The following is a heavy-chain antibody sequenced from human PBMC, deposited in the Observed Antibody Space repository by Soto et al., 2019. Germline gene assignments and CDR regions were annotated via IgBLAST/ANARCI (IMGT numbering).Heavy chain of an antibody. V-gene: IGHV3-15*07. CDR2: IKSTTAGGTA. J-gene: IGHJ4*02. CDR3: SHGYSQYFNS. Sequence: PGGSLRLSCAVSGATLSTIWMNWVRQAPGKGPEWVGRIKSTTAGGTADYAAPVKGRFTISRDDSGNTVHLQMNGLKSEDTAVYYCSHGYSQYFNSWGQGTLVTVSS. CDR1: GATLSTIW. D-gene: IGHD4-17*01.